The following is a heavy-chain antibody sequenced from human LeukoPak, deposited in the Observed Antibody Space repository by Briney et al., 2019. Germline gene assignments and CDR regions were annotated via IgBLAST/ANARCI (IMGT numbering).Heavy chain of an antibody. CDR1: GFTFSSYA. D-gene: IGHD6-13*01. Sequence: GRSLRLSCAASGFTFSSYAMHWVRQAPGKGLEWVAVISYDGNNKYYADSVKGRFTISRDNSKNTLYLQMNSLRAADTAVYYCARAGSSWYRVFDYWGQGTLVTVSS. V-gene: IGHV3-30-3*01. J-gene: IGHJ4*02. CDR2: ISYDGNNK. CDR3: ARAGSSWYRVFDY.